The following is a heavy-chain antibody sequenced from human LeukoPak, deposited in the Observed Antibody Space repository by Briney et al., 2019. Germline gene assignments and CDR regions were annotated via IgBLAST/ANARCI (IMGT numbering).Heavy chain of an antibody. J-gene: IGHJ4*02. CDR2: VGGGNDI. CDR3: AKDCNGGNCYIDY. D-gene: IGHD2-15*01. CDR1: GFTFNIYG. Sequence: GGSLRLSCAASGFTFNIYGMSWVRQAPGKGLEWVSSVGGGNDIHYADSVKGRFTISSDNSKNALYLQMNSLRAEDTAIYYCAKDCNGGNCYIDYWGQGTLVTVAS. V-gene: IGHV3-23*01.